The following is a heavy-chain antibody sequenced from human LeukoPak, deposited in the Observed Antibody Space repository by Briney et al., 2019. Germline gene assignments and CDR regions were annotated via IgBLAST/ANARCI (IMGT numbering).Heavy chain of an antibody. CDR3: ASQYYYDTSGYYDSLYFQH. V-gene: IGHV4-4*07. Sequence: SETLSLTCTVSGGSISNYCWSWIRQSAGKGLEWIGRMYISGNTNYNPSLKSRVTMSIDTSKNQFSLKLSSVTAADTAVYYCASQYYYDTSGYYDSLYFQHRGQGALVTVSS. D-gene: IGHD3-22*01. CDR1: GGSISNYC. CDR2: MYISGNT. J-gene: IGHJ1*01.